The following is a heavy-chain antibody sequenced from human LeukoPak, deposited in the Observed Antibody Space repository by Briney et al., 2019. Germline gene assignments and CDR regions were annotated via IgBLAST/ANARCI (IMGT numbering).Heavy chain of an antibody. CDR1: GFAFNTYS. CDR3: AKGNYDYYYYYYMDV. D-gene: IGHD1-7*01. CDR2: IFSSSTYI. V-gene: IGHV3-21*04. J-gene: IGHJ6*03. Sequence: GGSLRLSCAASGFAFNTYSMNWVRQAPGKGLEWVSFIFSSSTYIYYTDSVKGRFTISRDNSKNTLYLQMNSLRAEDTAVYYCAKGNYDYYYYYYMDVWGKGTTVTVSS.